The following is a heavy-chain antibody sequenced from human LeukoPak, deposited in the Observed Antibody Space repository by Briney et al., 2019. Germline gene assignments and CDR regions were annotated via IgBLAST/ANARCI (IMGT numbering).Heavy chain of an antibody. CDR2: ISYDGSNK. Sequence: PGGSLRLSCAASGFTFSSYAMHWVRQAPGKGLEWVALISYDGSNKYYADSVKGRFTISRDNSKSTLYLQMNSLRAEDTAVYYCAKERYISGWSDSFDSWGQGTLVAVSS. V-gene: IGHV3-30-3*01. D-gene: IGHD6-19*01. CDR3: AKERYISGWSDSFDS. CDR1: GFTFSSYA. J-gene: IGHJ4*02.